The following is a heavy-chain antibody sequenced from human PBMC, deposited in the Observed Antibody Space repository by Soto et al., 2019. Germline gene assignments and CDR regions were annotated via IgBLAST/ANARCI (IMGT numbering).Heavy chain of an antibody. D-gene: IGHD3-10*01. V-gene: IGHV1-24*01. J-gene: IGHJ4*02. CDR3: ATRYGSGSYYDY. CDR1: GYTLTELS. CDR2: FDREDGET. Sequence: VASVKVSCKVSGYTLTELSMHWVRQAPGKGLEWMGRFDREDGETIYAQKFQGRVTMTEDTSTDTAYMELSSLRSEDTAVYYCATRYGSGSYYDYWGQGTLVTVSS.